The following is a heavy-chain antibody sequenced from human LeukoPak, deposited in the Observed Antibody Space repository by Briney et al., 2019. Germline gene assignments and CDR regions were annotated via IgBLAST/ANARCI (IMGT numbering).Heavy chain of an antibody. D-gene: IGHD3-10*01. CDR3: ARTLHPVTVRGPIPI. CDR2: ISGSGGST. J-gene: IGHJ3*02. Sequence: GGSLRLSCAASGFTFSSYSMNWVRQAPGKGLEWVSAISGSGGSTYYADSVKGRFTISRDNSKNTLYLQMNSLRAEDTAVYYCARTLHPVTVRGPIPIWGQGTMVTVSS. CDR1: GFTFSSYS. V-gene: IGHV3-23*01.